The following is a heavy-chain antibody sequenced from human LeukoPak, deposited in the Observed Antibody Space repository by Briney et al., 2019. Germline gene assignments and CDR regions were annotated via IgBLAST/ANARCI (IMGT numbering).Heavy chain of an antibody. CDR2: IYTSGST. V-gene: IGHV4-61*02. CDR1: GGSISSGSYY. Sequence: PSETLSLTCTVSGGSISSGSYYWSWIRQPAGKGLEWIGRIYTSGSTNYNPSLKSRVTISVDTSKNQFSLKLSSVTAADTAVYYCARAASYYGSGVYYYYMDVWGKGTTVTISS. D-gene: IGHD3-10*01. CDR3: ARAASYYGSGVYYYYMDV. J-gene: IGHJ6*03.